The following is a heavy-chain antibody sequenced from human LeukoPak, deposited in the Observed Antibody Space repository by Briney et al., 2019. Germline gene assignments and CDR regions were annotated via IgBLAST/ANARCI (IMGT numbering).Heavy chain of an antibody. D-gene: IGHD3-22*01. CDR3: AKDLYYYDSSGYSDAFDI. CDR1: GFTFSSYG. V-gene: IGHV3-30*18. J-gene: IGHJ3*02. Sequence: GRSLRLSCAASGFTFSSYGMHWVRQAPGKGLEWVAVISYDGSNKYYADSVKGRFTISRDNSKNTLYLQMNSLRAEDTAVYYCAKDLYYYDSSGYSDAFDIWGQGTMVTVSS. CDR2: ISYDGSNK.